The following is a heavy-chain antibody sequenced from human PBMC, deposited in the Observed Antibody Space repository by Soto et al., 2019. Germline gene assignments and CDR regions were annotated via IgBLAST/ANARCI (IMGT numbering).Heavy chain of an antibody. V-gene: IGHV3-43D*04. Sequence: PGGSLRLSCAASGFTFSGYAMHWVRQAPGKGLEWVSLISWDGGSTYYADSVKGRFTISRDNSKNSLYLQMNSLRAEDTALYYCAKDIKGPADYYYYGMDVWGQGTTVTVSS. CDR2: ISWDGGST. D-gene: IGHD6-25*01. J-gene: IGHJ6*02. CDR3: AKDIKGPADYYYYGMDV. CDR1: GFTFSGYA.